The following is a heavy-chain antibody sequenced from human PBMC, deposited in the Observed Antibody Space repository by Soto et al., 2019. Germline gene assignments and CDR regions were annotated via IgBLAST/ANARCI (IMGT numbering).Heavy chain of an antibody. Sequence: SETLSLTCTVSGGSISSGDYYWSWIRQPPGKGLEWIGYIYYSGSTYYNPSLKSRVTISVDTSKNQFSLKLSSVTAADTAVYYCARDLPPRSPYYYYYYGMDVWGQGTTVTVSS. V-gene: IGHV4-30-4*01. CDR3: ARDLPPRSPYYYYYYGMDV. J-gene: IGHJ6*02. CDR1: GGSISSGDYY. CDR2: IYYSGST. D-gene: IGHD1-26*01.